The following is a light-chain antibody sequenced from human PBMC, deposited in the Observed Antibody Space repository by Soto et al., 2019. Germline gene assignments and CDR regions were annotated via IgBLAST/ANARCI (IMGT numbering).Light chain of an antibody. CDR3: CSYAGSYTL. CDR1: SSDVGGYNF. Sequence: QSALTQPRSVSGSPAQSVTISCTGTSSDVGGYNFVSWYQQRPGKVPKLMIYGVTKRPSGVPDRFSGSKSGNTASLTISGLQAEDEADYYCCSYAGSYTLFGGGTQLTVL. V-gene: IGLV2-11*01. CDR2: GVT. J-gene: IGLJ2*01.